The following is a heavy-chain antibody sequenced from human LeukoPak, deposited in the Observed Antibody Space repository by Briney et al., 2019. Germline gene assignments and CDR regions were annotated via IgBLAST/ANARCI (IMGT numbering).Heavy chain of an antibody. Sequence: GESLKISCKGSGYSFTSYWIGWVRQMPGKGLEWMGIIYPGDSDTRYSPSFQGQVTISADKSISTAYLQWSSLKASDTAMYYCARLWASGSYYYYYYGMGVWGQGTTVTVSS. V-gene: IGHV5-51*01. CDR3: ARLWASGSYYYYYYGMGV. CDR1: GYSFTSYW. CDR2: IYPGDSDT. D-gene: IGHD1-26*01. J-gene: IGHJ6*02.